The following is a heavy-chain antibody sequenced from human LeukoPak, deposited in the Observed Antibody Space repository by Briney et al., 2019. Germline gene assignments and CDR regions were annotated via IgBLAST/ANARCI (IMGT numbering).Heavy chain of an antibody. CDR3: VRDKTRNDFDY. V-gene: IGHV3-74*01. CDR1: GFTFSNYW. J-gene: IGHJ4*02. D-gene: IGHD1-14*01. CDR2: ISSDGGSS. Sequence: PGGSLILSCAASGFTFSNYWMPWVRQAPAKGLVWVSRISSDGGSSTYADSVKGRFTVSRDNAKNTLYLQMNSLRDEDTAVYYCVRDKTRNDFDYWGQGTLVTVSS.